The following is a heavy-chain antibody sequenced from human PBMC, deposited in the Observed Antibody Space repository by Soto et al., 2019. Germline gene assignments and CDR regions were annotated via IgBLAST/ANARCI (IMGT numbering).Heavy chain of an antibody. CDR3: ASKYDFWSGYYPHDYYYYYMDV. Sequence: PGGSLRLSCAASGFTGSSHYMSWVRQAPGKGLEWVSVIYSGGSTYYADSVKGRFTISRHNSKNTLYLQMNSLRAEDTAVYYCASKYDFWSGYYPHDYYYYYMDVWGKGTTVTVSS. D-gene: IGHD3-3*01. J-gene: IGHJ6*03. CDR2: IYSGGST. CDR1: GFTGSSHY. V-gene: IGHV3-53*04.